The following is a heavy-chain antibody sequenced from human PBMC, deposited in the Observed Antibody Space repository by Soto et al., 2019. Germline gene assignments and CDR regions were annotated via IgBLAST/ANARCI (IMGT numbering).Heavy chain of an antibody. CDR1: GESFSGYY. D-gene: IGHD2-2*01. J-gene: IGHJ6*02. V-gene: IGHV4-34*01. CDR3: TRGGVPAPDHYFGMDV. Sequence: SETLSLTCAVYGESFSGYYWTWIRQPPGKGLEWIGEITDSGIANYNASLKSRVTLSVDTSKNQFSLRLNSVTAADTAVYFCTRGGVPAPDHYFGMDVWGQGTTVTVSS. CDR2: ITDSGIA.